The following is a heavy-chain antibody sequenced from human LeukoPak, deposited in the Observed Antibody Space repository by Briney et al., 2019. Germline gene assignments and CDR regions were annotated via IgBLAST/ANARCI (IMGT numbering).Heavy chain of an antibody. CDR3: ARRLLSGDSSAFDY. CDR1: DGSISSYY. Sequence: SETLSLTCTVSDGSISSYYWSWIRQPPGKGLEWIGYIYYSGSTNYNPSLKSRVTISVDTSKNQFSLKLSSVTAADTAVYYCARRLLSGDSSAFDYWGQGTLVTVSS. J-gene: IGHJ4*02. CDR2: IYYSGST. V-gene: IGHV4-59*08. D-gene: IGHD3-22*01.